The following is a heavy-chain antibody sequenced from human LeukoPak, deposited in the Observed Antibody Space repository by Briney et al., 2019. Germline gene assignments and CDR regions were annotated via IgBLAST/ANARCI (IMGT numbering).Heavy chain of an antibody. CDR1: GGSVSSGSYY. J-gene: IGHJ3*02. D-gene: IGHD2-2*01. V-gene: IGHV4-61*01. Sequence: KPSETLSLTCTVSGGSVSSGSYYWSWIRQPPGKGLERIGYIYYSGSTDYNPSLKSRVTISVDTSKNQFSLKLSSVTAADTAVYYCARADIVVVPAAKDDAFDIWGQGTMVTVSS. CDR3: ARADIVVVPAAKDDAFDI. CDR2: IYYSGST.